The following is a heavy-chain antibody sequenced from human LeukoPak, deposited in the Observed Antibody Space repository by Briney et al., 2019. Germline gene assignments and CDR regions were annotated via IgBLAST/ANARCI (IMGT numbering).Heavy chain of an antibody. CDR3: ARDGTFDI. CDR1: GYTFTGYY. V-gene: IGHV1-2*02. Sequence: ASVKVSCKASGYTFTGYYMHWVRQAPGQGLEWMGWINPNSGDTNFAQKFQGRVTMTRDTSISTVYMELSRLRSDDTAVYYCARDGTFDIWGQGKMVTVSS. CDR2: INPNSGDT. J-gene: IGHJ3*02.